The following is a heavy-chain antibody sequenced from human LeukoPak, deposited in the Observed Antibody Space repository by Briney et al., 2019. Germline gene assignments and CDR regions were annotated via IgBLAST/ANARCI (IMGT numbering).Heavy chain of an antibody. CDR3: ARENYNILTAYDY. CDR2: IYYSGST. CDR1: GGSMSSYY. J-gene: IGHJ4*02. Sequence: SETLSLTCSVSGGSMSSYYWSWIRQPPGKGVEWVGYIYYSGSTNYNPSLKRRVTISVNTSKHQFSLKLSSVTAADTAVYYCARENYNILTAYDYWGQGTLVTVSS. D-gene: IGHD3-9*01. V-gene: IGHV4-59*12.